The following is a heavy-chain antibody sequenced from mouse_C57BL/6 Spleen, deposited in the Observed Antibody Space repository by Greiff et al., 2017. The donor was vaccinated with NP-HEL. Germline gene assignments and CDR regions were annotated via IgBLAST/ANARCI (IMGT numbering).Heavy chain of an antibody. J-gene: IGHJ3*01. V-gene: IGHV1-55*01. Sequence: VQLQQPGAELVKPGASVKMSCKASGYTFTSYWITWVKQRPGQGLEWIGDIYPGSGSTNYNEKFKSKATLTVDTSSSTAYMQLSSLTSEDSAVYYCARGIYYYGSSPSWCAYWGQGTLVTVSA. CDR2: IYPGSGST. D-gene: IGHD1-1*01. CDR1: GYTFTSYW. CDR3: ARGIYYYGSSPSWCAY.